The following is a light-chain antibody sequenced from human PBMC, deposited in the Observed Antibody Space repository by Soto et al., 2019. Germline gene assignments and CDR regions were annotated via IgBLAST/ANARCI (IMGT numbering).Light chain of an antibody. J-gene: IGLJ2*01. CDR3: QSYDSSLSGVV. CDR2: GNS. V-gene: IGLV1-40*01. Sequence: QSVLTQPPSVSGAPGQRVTFSCPGRSSNIGAGYDVHWYQQLPGTAPKLLIYGNSNRPSGIPDRFSGSKSGTSASLAITGLQAEDEADYYCQSYDSSLSGVVFGGGTKLTVL. CDR1: SSNIGAGYD.